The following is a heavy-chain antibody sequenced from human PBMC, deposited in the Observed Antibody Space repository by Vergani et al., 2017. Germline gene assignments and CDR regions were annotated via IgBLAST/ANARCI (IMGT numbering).Heavy chain of an antibody. CDR1: GFPFSDYG. CDR2: ISYDGNKK. CDR3: AKSGWLQHFWAHYFDS. Sequence: QVQLVESGGGEVQPGRSLRLSCSAAGFPFSDYGVHWVCQAPGKGLEWVSVISYDGNKKNYADSVEGRFTISKDNSKNTLYLEMNALRAEYTAVYYFAKSGWLQHFWAHYFDSWGQGILVTVSS. D-gene: IGHD5-24*01. V-gene: IGHV3-30*18. J-gene: IGHJ4*02.